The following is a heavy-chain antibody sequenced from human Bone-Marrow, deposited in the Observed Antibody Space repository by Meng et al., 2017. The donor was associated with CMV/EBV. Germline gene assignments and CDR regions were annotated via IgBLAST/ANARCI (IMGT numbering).Heavy chain of an antibody. Sequence: SCAASGFTFSSYGMHWVRQAPGKGLEWVSAISGSGGSTYYADSVKGRFTISRDNSKNTLYLQMNSLRAEDTAVYYCAKPAVYSSSWYSHYYYGMDVWGQGTTVTVSS. CDR2: ISGSGGST. V-gene: IGHV3-23*01. D-gene: IGHD6-13*01. CDR3: AKPAVYSSSWYSHYYYGMDV. J-gene: IGHJ6*02. CDR1: GFTFSSYG.